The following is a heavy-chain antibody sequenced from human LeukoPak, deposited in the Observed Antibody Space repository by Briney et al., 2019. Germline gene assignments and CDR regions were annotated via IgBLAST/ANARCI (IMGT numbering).Heavy chain of an antibody. CDR1: GFTFSHYG. V-gene: IGHV3-30*18. J-gene: IGHJ4*02. CDR3: AKHAGTFYSYTYGSCDY. CDR2: MSYDGNKE. D-gene: IGHD2/OR15-2a*01. Sequence: GGSLRLSCAASGFTFSHYGMHWVRQAPGKGLEWVAVMSYDGNKEQYADSVKGRFIVSRDNSENTLDLQMNSLRPEDTGIYYSAKHAGTFYSYTYGSCDYWGPGTQVTVSS.